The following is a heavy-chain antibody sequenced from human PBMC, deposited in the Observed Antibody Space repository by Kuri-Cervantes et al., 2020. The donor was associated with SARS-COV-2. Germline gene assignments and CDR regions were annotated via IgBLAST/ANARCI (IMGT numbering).Heavy chain of an antibody. Sequence: SETLSLTCTVSGGSISGDYWSWIRQPPGKGLEWIGYIYYSGSTNYNPSLKSRVTISVDTSKNLFSLKLSSVTAADAAVYYCSGAVAAPPYYYYYGMDVWGQGTTVTVSS. CDR2: IYYSGST. V-gene: IGHV4-59*08. CDR1: GGSISGDY. D-gene: IGHD6-19*01. J-gene: IGHJ6*02. CDR3: SGAVAAPPYYYYYGMDV.